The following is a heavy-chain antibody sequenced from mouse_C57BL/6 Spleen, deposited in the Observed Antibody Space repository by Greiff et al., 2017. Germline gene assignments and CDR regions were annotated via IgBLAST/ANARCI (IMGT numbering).Heavy chain of an antibody. D-gene: IGHD2-2*01. J-gene: IGHJ4*01. Sequence: VQLQQPGAELVRPGTSVKLSCKASGYTFTSYWMHWVKQRPGQGLEWIGVIDPSDSYTNYNQKFKGKATLTVDTSSSTAYMQLSSLTSEDSAVYYCARGYEGDYYAMDYWGQGTSVTVSS. CDR3: ARGYEGDYYAMDY. CDR1: GYTFTSYW. CDR2: IDPSDSYT. V-gene: IGHV1-59*01.